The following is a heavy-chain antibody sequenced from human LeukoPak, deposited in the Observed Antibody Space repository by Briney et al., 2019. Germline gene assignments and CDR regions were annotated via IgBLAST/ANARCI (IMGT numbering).Heavy chain of an antibody. J-gene: IGHJ4*02. CDR2: ISSSSSYI. CDR1: GFTFSSYS. D-gene: IGHD3-10*01. CDR3: ARGRLAQSGDFDY. V-gene: IGHV3-21*01. Sequence: GGSLRLSCAASGFTFSSYSMNWVRQAPGKGLEWVSSISSSSSYIYYADSVKGRFTISRDNAKNSLYLQMNSLRAEDTAVYYCARGRLAQSGDFDYWGQGTLVTVSS.